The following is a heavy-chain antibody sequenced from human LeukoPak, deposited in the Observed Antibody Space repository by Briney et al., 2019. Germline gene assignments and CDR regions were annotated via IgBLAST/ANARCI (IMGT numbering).Heavy chain of an antibody. Sequence: SVKVSCKASGGTFSSYAISWVRRAPGQGLEWMGGIIPIFGTANYAQRFQGRVTITADESTSTAYMELSSLRSVDTAVYYCARTSYDYVWGSYRLFDYWGQGTLVTVSP. V-gene: IGHV1-69*13. CDR2: IIPIFGTA. D-gene: IGHD3-16*02. CDR3: ARTSYDYVWGSYRLFDY. J-gene: IGHJ4*02. CDR1: GGTFSSYA.